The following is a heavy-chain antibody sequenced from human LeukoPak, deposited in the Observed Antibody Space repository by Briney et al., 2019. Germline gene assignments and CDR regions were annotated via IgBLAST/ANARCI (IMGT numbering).Heavy chain of an antibody. Sequence: GGSLRLSCAASGFIFTTYSMSWVRQAPGKGLEWVSHIPSSGSSMYYADSVKGRFTISRDNAKSSLYLQMNSLRAEDTAVYYCARTLLYCSGGSCYPTRFDSWGQGTLVTVSS. CDR2: IPSSGSSM. CDR1: GFIFTTYS. J-gene: IGHJ4*02. V-gene: IGHV3-48*01. D-gene: IGHD2-15*01. CDR3: ARTLLYCSGGSCYPTRFDS.